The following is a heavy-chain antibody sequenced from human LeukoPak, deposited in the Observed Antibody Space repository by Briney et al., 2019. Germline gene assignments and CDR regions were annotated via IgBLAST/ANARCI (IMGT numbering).Heavy chain of an antibody. Sequence: ASVKVSCKTSGYTFTNHAIVWVRQAPGQGLEWMGWVSGYNANTNYAQKFQGRVTMTTDTSTSTAYMELRNLRSDDTAVYYCARTSYYYGPNWFDPWGRGTLVTV. CDR2: VSGYNANT. D-gene: IGHD3-10*01. CDR1: GYTFTNHA. J-gene: IGHJ5*02. CDR3: ARTSYYYGPNWFDP. V-gene: IGHV1-18*01.